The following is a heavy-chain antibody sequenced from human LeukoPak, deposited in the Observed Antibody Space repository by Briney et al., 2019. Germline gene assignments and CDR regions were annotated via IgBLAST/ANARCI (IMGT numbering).Heavy chain of an antibody. CDR1: GFTFSSYW. CDR2: INSDGSST. CDR3: ARVIQLWSIDC. D-gene: IGHD5-18*01. V-gene: IGHV3-74*01. J-gene: IGHJ4*02. Sequence: GGSLRLSCAASGFTFSSYWMHWVRQAPGKGLVWVSRINSDGSSTSYADSVKGRFTISRDNAKNTLYLQMNSLRAEDTAVYYCARVIQLWSIDCWGQGTLVTVSS.